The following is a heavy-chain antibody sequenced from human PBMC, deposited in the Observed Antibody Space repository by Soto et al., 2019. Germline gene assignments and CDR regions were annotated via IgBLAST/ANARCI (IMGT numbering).Heavy chain of an antibody. Sequence: ASVKVSCKASGYTFTIYSMHWVRQAPGQRLEWMGWINAGNGNTKYSQKFQGRVTITRDTSASTAYMELSRLRSDDTAVYYCARVRISTRDYYYYGMDVWGQGTTVTVSS. V-gene: IGHV1-3*01. CDR3: ARVRISTRDYYYYGMDV. D-gene: IGHD2-2*01. CDR2: INAGNGNT. CDR1: GYTFTIYS. J-gene: IGHJ6*02.